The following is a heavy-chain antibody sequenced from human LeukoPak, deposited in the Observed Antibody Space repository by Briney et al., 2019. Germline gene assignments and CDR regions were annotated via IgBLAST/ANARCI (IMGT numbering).Heavy chain of an antibody. CDR2: IYYSGST. V-gene: IGHV4-39*01. J-gene: IGHJ4*02. Sequence: SETLSLTCTVSGCSISSSNYYWVWIRQPPGKGLEWVGSIYYSGSTYYNPSLKSRVTISVDTSKNQFSLKLSSVTAADTAVYYCALRYFDRDYWGQGTLVTVSS. CDR1: GCSISSSNYY. CDR3: ALRYFDRDY. D-gene: IGHD3-9*01.